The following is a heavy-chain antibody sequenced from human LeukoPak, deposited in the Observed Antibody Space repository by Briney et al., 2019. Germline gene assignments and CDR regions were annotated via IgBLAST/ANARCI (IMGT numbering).Heavy chain of an antibody. CDR3: AKVYSGIAAAGRYYFDY. CDR2: ISGSGGST. V-gene: IGHV3-23*01. J-gene: IGHJ4*02. CDR1: GFTFSSYA. D-gene: IGHD6-13*01. Sequence: QPGGSLRLPCAASGFTFSSYAMSWVRQAPGKGREWVSAISGSGGSTYYADSVKGRFTISRDNSKNTLYLQMNSLRAEDTAVYYCAKVYSGIAAAGRYYFDYWGQGTLVTVSS.